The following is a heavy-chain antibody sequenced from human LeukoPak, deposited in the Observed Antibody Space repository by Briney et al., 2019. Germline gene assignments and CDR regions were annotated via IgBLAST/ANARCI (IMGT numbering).Heavy chain of an antibody. J-gene: IGHJ3*02. Sequence: PSETLSLTCTVSGGSISSGSYYWSWIRQPAGKGLEWIGRIYTSGSTNYNPSLKSRVTISVDTSKNQFSLKLNSVTAADTALYYCARHKGGSTPYQDAFDIWGQGTMVTVSS. CDR1: GGSISSGSYY. CDR3: ARHKGGSTPYQDAFDI. V-gene: IGHV4-61*02. CDR2: IYTSGST. D-gene: IGHD2-2*01.